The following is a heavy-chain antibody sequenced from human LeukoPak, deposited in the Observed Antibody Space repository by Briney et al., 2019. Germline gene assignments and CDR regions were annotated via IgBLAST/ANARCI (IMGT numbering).Heavy chain of an antibody. D-gene: IGHD6-19*01. J-gene: IGHJ4*02. CDR3: ARDADHSSGWYGPFDY. V-gene: IGHV3-30-3*01. Sequence: PGGSLRLSCAASGFIFSNYWMSWVRQGPGEGLEWVAVISYDGSNKYYADSVKGRFTISRDNSKNTLYLQMNSLRAEDTAVYYCARDADHSSGWYGPFDYWGQGTLVTVSS. CDR1: GFIFSNYW. CDR2: ISYDGSNK.